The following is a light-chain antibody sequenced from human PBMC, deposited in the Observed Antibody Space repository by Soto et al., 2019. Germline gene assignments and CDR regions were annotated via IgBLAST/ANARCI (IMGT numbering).Light chain of an antibody. CDR2: DVR. Sequence: QSALTQPASVSGSPGQSITISCTGTSRDVGGYNYVSWYQQHPGKAPKLMIYDVRNRPSGVSNRFSGSKSVNTASLTISGLQAEDEADYYCSSYTTTSTYVFGTGTQLTVL. CDR1: SRDVGGYNY. V-gene: IGLV2-14*01. J-gene: IGLJ1*01. CDR3: SSYTTTSTYV.